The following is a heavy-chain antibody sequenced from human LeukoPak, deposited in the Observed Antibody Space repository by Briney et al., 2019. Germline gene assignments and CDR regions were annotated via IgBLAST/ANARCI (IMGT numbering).Heavy chain of an antibody. J-gene: IGHJ4*02. CDR3: AKDPDCTSGICYTFFDY. CDR2: ISYDGSNA. D-gene: IGHD2-8*01. Sequence: PGGSLRLSCAASGFTFSSYAMHWVRQAPGKGLEWMAVISYDGSNAYYADSVKGRFTISRDNSKNTLYLQMNGLRAEDTAVYYCAKDPDCTSGICYTFFDYWGQGTLVTVSS. CDR1: GFTFSSYA. V-gene: IGHV3-30*04.